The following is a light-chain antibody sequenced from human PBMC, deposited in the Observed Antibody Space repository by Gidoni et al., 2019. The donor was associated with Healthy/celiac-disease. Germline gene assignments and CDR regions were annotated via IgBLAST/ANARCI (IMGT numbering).Light chain of an antibody. V-gene: IGKV1-39*01. J-gene: IGKJ5*01. Sequence: DIQVHQSPSSLSASVGDRVTIPRRASQSISSYLNWYQQKPGKAPKLLIYAASSLQSGVPSRFSGSGFVTDFTLTISSLQPEDFATYYCQQSYSTPQITFGQGTRLEIK. CDR2: AAS. CDR1: QSISSY. CDR3: QQSYSTPQIT.